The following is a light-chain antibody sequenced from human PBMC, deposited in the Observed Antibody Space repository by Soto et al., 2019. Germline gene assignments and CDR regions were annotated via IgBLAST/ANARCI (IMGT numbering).Light chain of an antibody. V-gene: IGKV3-11*01. J-gene: IGKJ4*01. Sequence: PGERATLSCRASKSVTTFLAWYQQKPGQAPSLLIYDASKRATGIPDRFSGSGSWTDFTLTISSLEPEDFAVYYCQQRINWPLTFGGGTKVEIK. CDR3: QQRINWPLT. CDR1: KSVTTF. CDR2: DAS.